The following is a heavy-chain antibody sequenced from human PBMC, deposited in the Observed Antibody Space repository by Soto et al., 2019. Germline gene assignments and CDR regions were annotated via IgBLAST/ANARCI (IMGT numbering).Heavy chain of an antibody. CDR3: AKDLLLKYSSSWRNFYY. V-gene: IGHV3-23*01. J-gene: IGHJ4*02. CDR2: ISGSGGST. D-gene: IGHD6-13*01. CDR1: GFTFSSYA. Sequence: GGFLRLSCAASGFTFSSYAMSWVRQAPGQGLEWVSAISGSGGSTYYADSVKGRFTISRDTSKNTLYLQMNTLRAEDTAVYYCAKDLLLKYSSSWRNFYYWGQGTLLTVSS.